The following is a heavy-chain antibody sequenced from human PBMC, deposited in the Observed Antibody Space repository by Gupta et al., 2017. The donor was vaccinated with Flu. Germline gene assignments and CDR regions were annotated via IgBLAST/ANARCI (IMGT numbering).Heavy chain of an antibody. CDR3: ARDRGADYDFWSGYFGGWFDP. V-gene: IGHV4-59*01. J-gene: IGHJ5*02. Sequence: QVQLQESGPGLVKPSETLSLTCTVSGGSISSYYWSWIRQPPGKGLEWIGYIYYSGSTNYNPSLKSRVTISVDTSKNQFSLKLSSVTAADTAVYYCARDRGADYDFWSGYFGGWFDPWGQGTLVTVSS. CDR2: IYYSGST. CDR1: GGSISSYY. D-gene: IGHD3-3*01.